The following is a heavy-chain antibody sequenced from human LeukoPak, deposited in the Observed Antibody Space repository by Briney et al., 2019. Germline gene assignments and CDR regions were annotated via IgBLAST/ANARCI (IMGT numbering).Heavy chain of an antibody. Sequence: GGSLRLSCAASGFTFSSYWMLWVRQAPGKGLVWVSRIKSDGSATSYADSVKGRFTISRDNAKNTLYLQMNSLRAEDTGLYYCARAYGPDYWGQGTLVTVSS. CDR3: ARAYGPDY. J-gene: IGHJ4*02. V-gene: IGHV3-74*01. CDR2: IKSDGSAT. D-gene: IGHD4-17*01. CDR1: GFTFSSYW.